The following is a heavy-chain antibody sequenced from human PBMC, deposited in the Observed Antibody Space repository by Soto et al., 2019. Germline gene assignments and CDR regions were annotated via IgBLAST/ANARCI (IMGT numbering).Heavy chain of an antibody. J-gene: IGHJ6*02. D-gene: IGHD3-10*01. CDR1: GGSITNYY. Sequence: QVQLQEWGPGLVKPSETLSLTCTVSGGSITNYYCSWFRQPPGKGLEWIGYIQSHGYSAYNLSLKRRVTMPMDTSKTQFSLLLESVTATDTAVYYCARHGFGSLHGLVDVWGQGTTVIVSS. CDR2: IQSHGYS. V-gene: IGHV4-59*08. CDR3: ARHGFGSLHGLVDV.